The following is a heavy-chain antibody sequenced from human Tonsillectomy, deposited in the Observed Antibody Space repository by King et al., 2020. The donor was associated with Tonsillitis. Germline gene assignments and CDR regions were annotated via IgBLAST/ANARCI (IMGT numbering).Heavy chain of an antibody. J-gene: IGHJ3*02. D-gene: IGHD6-19*01. Sequence: QLVQSGAEVKKPGSSVKVSCKASGGTFSSYAISWVRQAPGQGLEWMGGIIPIFGTANYAQKFQGRVTITADESTSTAYMELSSLRSEDTAVYYCARHYVPGIAVAGEDAFDICGQVTMVTVSS. V-gene: IGHV1-69*01. CDR1: GGTFSSYA. CDR2: IIPIFGTA. CDR3: ARHYVPGIAVAGEDAFDI.